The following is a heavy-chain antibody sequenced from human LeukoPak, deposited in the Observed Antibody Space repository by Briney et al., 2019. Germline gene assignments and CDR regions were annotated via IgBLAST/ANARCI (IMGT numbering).Heavy chain of an antibody. Sequence: PGGSLRLSCAASGFTFSSYGMHWVRQAPGKGLEWVAVISYDGSNKYYADSVKGRFTISRDNSKNTLYLQMNSLRAEDTAVYYCARSVTARALDYWGQGTLVTVSS. CDR2: ISYDGSNK. CDR3: ARSVTARALDY. CDR1: GFTFSSYG. J-gene: IGHJ4*02. V-gene: IGHV3-30*03. D-gene: IGHD6-6*01.